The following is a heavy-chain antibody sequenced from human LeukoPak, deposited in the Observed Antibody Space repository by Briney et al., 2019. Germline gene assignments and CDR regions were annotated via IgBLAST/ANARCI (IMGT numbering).Heavy chain of an antibody. D-gene: IGHD3-10*01. J-gene: IGHJ4*02. CDR1: GGSISSSSYY. CDR2: IYYSGST. CDR3: ARLIYYGSGRVDY. Sequence: SETLSLTCTLSGGSISSSSYYWGWFRQPPGKGLEWIVRIYYSGSTYHNPYLKGQVTISVDTSKNQFSLKLSSVTAADTAVYYCARLIYYGSGRVDYWGQGTLVTVSS. V-gene: IGHV4-39*01.